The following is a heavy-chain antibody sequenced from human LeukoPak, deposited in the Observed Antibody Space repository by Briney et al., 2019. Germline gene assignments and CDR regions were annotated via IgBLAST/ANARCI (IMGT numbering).Heavy chain of an antibody. V-gene: IGHV3-23*01. D-gene: IGHD6-19*01. Sequence: GGSLRLSCAASGFTFSSYAMTWVRQAPGKGLEWVSGISGSGASTFYADSVKGRFTISRDNSKNTLYLQMNSLRVEDTALYYCAKDPQSQWLVRGFFQHWGQGTLVTVSS. CDR2: ISGSGAST. CDR3: AKDPQSQWLVRGFFQH. CDR1: GFTFSSYA. J-gene: IGHJ1*01.